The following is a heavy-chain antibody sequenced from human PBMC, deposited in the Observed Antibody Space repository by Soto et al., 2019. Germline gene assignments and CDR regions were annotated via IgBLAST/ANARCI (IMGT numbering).Heavy chain of an antibody. J-gene: IGHJ4*02. Sequence: GESLTTSCKGSGYSFTSYWIGWVLQMPGKGLEWMGIIYPGDSDTRYSPSFQGQVTISADKSISTAYLQWSSLKASDTAMYYCASGAYCGGDCYHYWGQGTMVTVSS. V-gene: IGHV5-51*01. CDR2: IYPGDSDT. D-gene: IGHD2-21*02. CDR1: GYSFTSYW. CDR3: ASGAYCGGDCYHY.